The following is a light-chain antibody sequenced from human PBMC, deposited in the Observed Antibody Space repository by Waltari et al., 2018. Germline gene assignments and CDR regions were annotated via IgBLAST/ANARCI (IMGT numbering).Light chain of an antibody. CDR1: QTISTY. Sequence: DIQITQSPSSLSASVGDRVTITCRASQTISTYLNWYQQKPGKAPKLLIYTASSLQSGVPSRFSGSRSGTDFTLTISSLQPEDFATYYCQQSYSTPPYTFGQGTKLEI. CDR3: QQSYSTPPYT. J-gene: IGKJ2*01. V-gene: IGKV1-39*01. CDR2: TAS.